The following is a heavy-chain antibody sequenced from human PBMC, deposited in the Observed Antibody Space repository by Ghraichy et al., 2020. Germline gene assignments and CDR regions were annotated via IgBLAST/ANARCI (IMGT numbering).Heavy chain of an antibody. V-gene: IGHV3-48*01. D-gene: IGHD1-26*01. Sequence: GALRLSCAASGFTFSDYSMNWVRQAPGKGLEWVAYINRFSSTIYYADSVKGRFTISRNNAKNSLYLQMNSLRAEDTAVYYCARDFIMVGSPSIRKDFDYWGQGTLVIVSS. CDR1: GFTFSDYS. CDR3: ARDFIMVGSPSIRKDFDY. CDR2: INRFSSTI. J-gene: IGHJ4*02.